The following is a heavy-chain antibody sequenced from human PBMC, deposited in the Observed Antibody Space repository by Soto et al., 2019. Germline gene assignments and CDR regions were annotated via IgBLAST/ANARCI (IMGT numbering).Heavy chain of an antibody. Sequence: QVQLVQSGAEVKKPGSSVKVSCKASGGIFSSYAISWVRQAPGQGLEWMGGIIPIFGTANYAQKFQGRVTITSDESTSTAYMELSSQRSADTAVYYCASRVMVRGGMGFDYWGQGTLVTVSS. V-gene: IGHV1-69*01. CDR1: GGIFSSYA. CDR2: IIPIFGTA. J-gene: IGHJ4*02. CDR3: ASRVMVRGGMGFDY. D-gene: IGHD3-10*01.